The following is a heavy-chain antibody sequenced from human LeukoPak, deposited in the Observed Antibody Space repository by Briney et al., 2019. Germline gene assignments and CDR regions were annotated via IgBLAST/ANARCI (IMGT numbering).Heavy chain of an antibody. CDR3: VTDIRSGWRNY. Sequence: ASVKVSCKVSGYSLTEVSTHWVRQAPGKGLEWMGGFDPEDGEAIYAQKVQGRLTMTEGTSIDTAFMELRSLKSEDTAIYYCVTDIRSGWRNYWGQGTLITVSS. D-gene: IGHD6-19*01. CDR1: GYSLTEVS. CDR2: FDPEDGEA. J-gene: IGHJ4*02. V-gene: IGHV1-24*01.